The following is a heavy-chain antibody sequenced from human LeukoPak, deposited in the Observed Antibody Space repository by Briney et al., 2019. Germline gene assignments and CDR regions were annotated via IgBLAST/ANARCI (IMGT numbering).Heavy chain of an antibody. Sequence: GGSLRLSCAASGLTVGFKCMSWVRQAPGKGLEWVSIIYSGGSSYYADSVKGRFTVSRDTSKNTLYLQMNSLRAEDTAVYYCATRPDGDDVPYFDYWGQGTLVTVSS. CDR1: GLTVGFKC. D-gene: IGHD5-12*01. J-gene: IGHJ4*02. CDR3: ATRPDGDDVPYFDY. CDR2: IYSGGSS. V-gene: IGHV3-66*01.